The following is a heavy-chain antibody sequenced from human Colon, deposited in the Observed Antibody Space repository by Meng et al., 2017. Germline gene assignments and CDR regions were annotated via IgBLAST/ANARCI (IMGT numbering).Heavy chain of an antibody. J-gene: IGHJ5*02. CDR2: IYYSGNT. V-gene: IGHV4-30-4*01. D-gene: IGHD6-19*01. Sequence: QVQLQESGPGLVKPSQALSLTCTVSGGSVSSGDYYWSWIRQPPGKGLEWIGHIYYSGNTYYNPSLESRVTMSVDRSKNQFSLKLTSVTAADTATYYCARRAAAAVAGRPFDPWGQGTLVTVSS. CDR3: ARRAAAAVAGRPFDP. CDR1: GGSVSSGDYY.